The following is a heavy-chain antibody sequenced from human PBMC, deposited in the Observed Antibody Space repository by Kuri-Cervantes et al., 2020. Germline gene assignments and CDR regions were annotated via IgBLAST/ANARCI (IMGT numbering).Heavy chain of an antibody. V-gene: IGHV3-30-3*01. CDR2: IPYDGSNK. CDR3: AREGIAVAGYYFDY. J-gene: IGHJ4*02. D-gene: IGHD6-19*01. Sequence: GESLKISCAASGFTFSSYAMHWVRQAPGKGLEWVAVIPYDGSNKYYADSVKGRFTISRDNSKNTLYLQMNSLRAEDTAVYYCAREGIAVAGYYFDYWGQGTLVTVSS. CDR1: GFTFSSYA.